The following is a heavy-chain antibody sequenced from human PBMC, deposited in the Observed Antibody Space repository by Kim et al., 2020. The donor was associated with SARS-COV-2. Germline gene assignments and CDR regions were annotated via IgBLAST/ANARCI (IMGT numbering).Heavy chain of an antibody. CDR3: ARRGGPWGDFDY. Sequence: SHTPSRKSRVTISVATSKNQFSLKLSSVTAADTAVYYCARRGGPWGDFDYWGQGTLVTVSS. D-gene: IGHD3-16*01. J-gene: IGHJ4*02. V-gene: IGHV4-39*01.